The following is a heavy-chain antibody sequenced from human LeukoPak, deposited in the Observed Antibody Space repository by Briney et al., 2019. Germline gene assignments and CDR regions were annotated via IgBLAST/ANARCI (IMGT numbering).Heavy chain of an antibody. D-gene: IGHD5-12*01. V-gene: IGHV1-2*04. CDR1: GYTFTGYY. Sequence: ASVKVSCKASGYTFTGYYMHWVRRAPGQGLEWMGWINPNSGGTNYAQKFQGWVTMTRDTSISTAYMELSRLRSDDTAVYYCARASYSGYDSSFDYWGQGTLVTVSS. J-gene: IGHJ4*02. CDR3: ARASYSGYDSSFDY. CDR2: INPNSGGT.